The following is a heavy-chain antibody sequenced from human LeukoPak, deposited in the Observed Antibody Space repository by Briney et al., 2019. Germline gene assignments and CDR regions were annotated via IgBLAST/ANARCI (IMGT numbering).Heavy chain of an antibody. CDR3: TIAVAGSN. D-gene: IGHD6-19*01. CDR1: GFTFGDYA. J-gene: IGHJ4*02. Sequence: GGSLRLSCTASGFTFGDYAMSWVRQAPGGGLEWVGFIRSKAYGGTTEYAASVKGRFTISRDDSKSIAYLQMNSLKTEDTAVYYRTIAVAGSNWGQGTLVTVSS. V-gene: IGHV3-49*04. CDR2: IRSKAYGGTT.